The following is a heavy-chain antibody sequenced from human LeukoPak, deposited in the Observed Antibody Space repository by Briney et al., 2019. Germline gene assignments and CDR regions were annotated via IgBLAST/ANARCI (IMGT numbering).Heavy chain of an antibody. Sequence: ASVKVSCKASGGTFSSYAISWVRQAPGQGREWMGRIIPIFGTANYAQKFQGRVTITADKSTSTAYMQLRSLRSEDTAVYYCARVAWGYYDSSGYLGAFDIWGQGTMVTVSS. CDR1: GGTFSSYA. CDR2: IIPIFGTA. V-gene: IGHV1-69*06. CDR3: ARVAWGYYDSSGYLGAFDI. J-gene: IGHJ3*02. D-gene: IGHD3-22*01.